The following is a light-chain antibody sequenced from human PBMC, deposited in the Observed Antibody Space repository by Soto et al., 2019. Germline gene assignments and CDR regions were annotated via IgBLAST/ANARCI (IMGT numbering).Light chain of an antibody. CDR1: SSDIGGYNY. CDR2: GVS. J-gene: IGLJ3*02. CDR3: ISYTSSSTWV. V-gene: IGLV2-14*01. Sequence: QSALTQPASVSGSPGQSITISCTGTSSDIGGYNYVSWYQQHPGKAPKLMIYGVSNRPSGVSDRFSGSRSGNTASLTISGLQAEDESDYYCISYTSSSTWVFGGGTKLTVL.